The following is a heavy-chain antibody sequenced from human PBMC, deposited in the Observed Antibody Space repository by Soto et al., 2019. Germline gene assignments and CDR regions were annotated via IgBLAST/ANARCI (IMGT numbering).Heavy chain of an antibody. J-gene: IGHJ4*02. CDR1: GFTFSDYW. CDR3: ARDGGSGIDY. CDR2: IKYDGSEK. D-gene: IGHD6-19*01. V-gene: IGHV3-7*03. Sequence: GGSLRLSCAASGFTFSDYWMTWVRQAPGQGLEWVANIKYDGSEKYFADSVRGRFAVSRDNPKNSAYLQMNSLRAEDTAVYYCARDGGSGIDYWGQGTLVTVSS.